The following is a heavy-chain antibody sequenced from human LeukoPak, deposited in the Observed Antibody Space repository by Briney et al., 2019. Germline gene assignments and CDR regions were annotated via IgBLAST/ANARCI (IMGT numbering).Heavy chain of an antibody. CDR1: GGSISSGSYY. V-gene: IGHV4-61*02. D-gene: IGHD1-20*01. CDR2: VYTSGST. J-gene: IGHJ6*02. CDR3: ARSASITGTRFYYYYGMDV. Sequence: PSETLSLTCTVSGGSISSGSYYWSWIRQPAGKGLEWIGRVYTSGSTTYNPSLKSRVTISVETSKNQFSLKLSSVTAADTAVYYCARSASITGTRFYYYYGMDVWGQGTTVTVSS.